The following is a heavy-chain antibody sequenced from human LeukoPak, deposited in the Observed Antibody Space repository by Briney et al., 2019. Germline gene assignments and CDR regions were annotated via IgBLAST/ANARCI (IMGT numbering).Heavy chain of an antibody. D-gene: IGHD3-3*01. CDR3: ARDRTIFGVVTLGY. V-gene: IGHV1-18*01. Sequence: ASVEVSCKASGYTFTTYGISWVRQAPGQGLEWMGWISSYNGNTNYAQKLQGRVTMTTDTSTSTAYMELRSLISDDTAVYYCARDRTIFGVVTLGYWGQGTLVTVSS. CDR1: GYTFTTYG. CDR2: ISSYNGNT. J-gene: IGHJ4*02.